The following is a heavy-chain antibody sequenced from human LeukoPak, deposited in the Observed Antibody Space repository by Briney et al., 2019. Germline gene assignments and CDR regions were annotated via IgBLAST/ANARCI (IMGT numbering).Heavy chain of an antibody. V-gene: IGHV3-72*01. CDR3: ASVGDYYDTRGFSSDAFDI. D-gene: IGHD3-22*01. Sequence: GGSLRLSCAASRFTFSDHYMDWVRQAPGKGLEWVARIRSRAKGYTTQYAPSVRDRFSISRDDSTNSVYLQMNSLKTEDTAVYFCASVGDYYDTRGFSSDAFDIWGLGTMVTVAS. J-gene: IGHJ3*02. CDR2: IRSRAKGYTT. CDR1: RFTFSDHY.